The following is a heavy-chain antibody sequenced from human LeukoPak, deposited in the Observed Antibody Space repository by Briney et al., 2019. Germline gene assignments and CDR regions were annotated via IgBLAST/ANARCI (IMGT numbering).Heavy chain of an antibody. V-gene: IGHV3-9*01. Sequence: SSGGYYWSWVRQAPGKGLEWVSGISWNSGSIGYADSVKGRFTISRDNAKNSLYLQMNSLRAEDTALYYCAKGPYSSGWQFDFWGQGTLVTVSS. CDR2: ISWNSGSI. CDR3: AKGPYSSGWQFDF. J-gene: IGHJ4*02. D-gene: IGHD6-19*01. CDR1: SSGGYY.